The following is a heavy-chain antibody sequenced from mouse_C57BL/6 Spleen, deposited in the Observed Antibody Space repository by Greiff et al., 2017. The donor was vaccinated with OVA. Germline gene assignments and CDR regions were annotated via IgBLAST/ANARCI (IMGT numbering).Heavy chain of an antibody. CDR3: ARDWDGRYAMDY. J-gene: IGHJ4*01. V-gene: IGHV1-82*01. CDR2: IYPGDGDT. D-gene: IGHD4-1*01. CDR1: GYAFSSSW. Sequence: QVQLRQSGPELVKPGASVKISCKASGYAFSSSWMNWVKQRPGKGLEWIGRIYPGDGDTNYNGKFKGKATLTADKSSSTAYMQLSSLTSEDSAVYFCARDWDGRYAMDYWGQGTSVTVSS.